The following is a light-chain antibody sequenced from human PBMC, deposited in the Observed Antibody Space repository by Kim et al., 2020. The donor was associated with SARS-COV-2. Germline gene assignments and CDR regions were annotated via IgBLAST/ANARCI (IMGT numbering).Light chain of an antibody. CDR3: SSFAGTDHLI. Sequence: GQSVTISCTGTSSDIGSYKYVSWYQQFPGKAPKLVIYAVDTRPSGVPDRFSGSKSGNTASLTVSGLQPEDEADYYCSSFAGTDHLIFGGGTQLTVL. V-gene: IGLV2-8*01. CDR1: SSDIGSYKY. CDR2: AVD. J-gene: IGLJ2*01.